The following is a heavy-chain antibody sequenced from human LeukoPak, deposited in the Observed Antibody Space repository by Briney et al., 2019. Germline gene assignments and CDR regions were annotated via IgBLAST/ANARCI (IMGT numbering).Heavy chain of an antibody. CDR2: IWYDGSNK. CDR3: ASCIAAAGAFDY. Sequence: PGRSLRLSCAASGFTFSSYGMHWVRQAPGKGLEWVAVIWYDGSNKYYADSVKGRFTISRDNSKNTLYLQKNSLRAEDTAVYYCASCIAAAGAFDYWGQGTLVTVSS. D-gene: IGHD6-13*01. CDR1: GFTFSSYG. V-gene: IGHV3-33*01. J-gene: IGHJ4*02.